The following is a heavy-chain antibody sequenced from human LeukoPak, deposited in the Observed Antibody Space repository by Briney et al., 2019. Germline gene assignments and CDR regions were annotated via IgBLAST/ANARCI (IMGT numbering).Heavy chain of an antibody. V-gene: IGHV1-2*02. CDR3: AREAAAGIDY. CDR2: INPNSGGT. D-gene: IGHD6-13*01. CDR1: SYTLTNYG. Sequence: GASVKVSCKASSYTLTNYGISWVRQAPGQGLEWMGWINPNSGGTNYAQKFQGRVTMTRDTSISTAYMELSRLRSDDTAVYYCAREAAAGIDYWGQGTLVTVSS. J-gene: IGHJ4*02.